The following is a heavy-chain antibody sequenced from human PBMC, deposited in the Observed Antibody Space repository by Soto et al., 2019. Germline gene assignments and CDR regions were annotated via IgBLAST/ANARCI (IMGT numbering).Heavy chain of an antibody. Sequence: SDTLSLTCAVYGGSFSGYYWSWIRQPPGKGLEWIGEINHSGSTNYNPSLKSRVTISVDTSKNQFSLKLSSVTAADTAVYYCARKNYYDSSPLWFDPWGQGTLVTVSS. CDR1: GGSFSGYY. D-gene: IGHD3-22*01. V-gene: IGHV4-34*01. CDR3: ARKNYYDSSPLWFDP. J-gene: IGHJ5*02. CDR2: INHSGST.